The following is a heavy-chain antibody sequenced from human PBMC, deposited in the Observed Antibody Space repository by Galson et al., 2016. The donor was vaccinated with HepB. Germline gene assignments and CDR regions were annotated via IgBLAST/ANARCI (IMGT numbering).Heavy chain of an antibody. CDR1: GFTVSSAY. CDR3: ARAPGYCLSTSCLSLDS. V-gene: IGHV3-53*01. CDR2: IYSGSSA. D-gene: IGHD2-2*01. J-gene: IGHJ4*02. Sequence: SLRLSCAASGFTVSSAYMSWARRAPGKGLEWVSFIYSGSSAYYADSVKGRFTISRDSYKNTLYLQMNSLRAEDTAVYYCARAPGYCLSTSCLSLDSWGQGTLVTVSS.